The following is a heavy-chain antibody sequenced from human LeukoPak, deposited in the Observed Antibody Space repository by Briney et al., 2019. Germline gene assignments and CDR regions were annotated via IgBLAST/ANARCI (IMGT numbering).Heavy chain of an antibody. J-gene: IGHJ3*02. Sequence: PSETLSLTCTVSGDSISSYYWSWIRQPPGKGLEWIEYSYTSGSTNYNPPLKSRVTISVDTSKNQFSLKLSSVTAADTAVYFCARQRNSRYLDAFDTWGQGTMVTVSS. CDR1: GDSISSYY. D-gene: IGHD1-1*01. CDR2: SYTSGST. V-gene: IGHV4-4*09. CDR3: ARQRNSRYLDAFDT.